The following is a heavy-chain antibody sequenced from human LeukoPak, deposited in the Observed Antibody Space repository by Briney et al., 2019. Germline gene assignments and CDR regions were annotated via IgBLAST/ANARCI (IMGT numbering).Heavy chain of an antibody. D-gene: IGHD2-2*01. CDR1: GYTFTSXD. J-gene: IGHJ5*02. V-gene: IGHV1-8*01. Sequence: ASVKVSCKASGYTFTSXDXXWVRQATGQGLXXXXXXNTNXGNTGHXXXXXXXXXXTRDTSTNTXXMELSSLRSEDTAVYYCARGGDIAVVPAAMVGPWGQGTLVTVSS. CDR3: ARGGDIAVVPAAMVGP. CDR2: XNTNXGNT.